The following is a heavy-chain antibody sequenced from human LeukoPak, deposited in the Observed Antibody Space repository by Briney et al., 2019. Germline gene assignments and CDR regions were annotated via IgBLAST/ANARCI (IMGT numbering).Heavy chain of an antibody. V-gene: IGHV1-24*01. J-gene: IGHJ3*02. D-gene: IGHD6-13*01. CDR1: GYTLTGLS. Sequence: GASVTVSCKVSGYTLTGLSMHWVRQAPGKGLEWMGGFDPEDGETIYAQKFQGRVTMTEDTSTDTAYMELSSLRSEDTAVYYCATVQASSSWYRAFDIWGQGTMVTVSS. CDR3: ATVQASSSWYRAFDI. CDR2: FDPEDGET.